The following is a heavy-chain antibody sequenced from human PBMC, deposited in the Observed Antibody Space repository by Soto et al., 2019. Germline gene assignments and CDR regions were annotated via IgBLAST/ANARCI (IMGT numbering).Heavy chain of an antibody. CDR1: GFTVSSNY. CDR2: IYSGGST. V-gene: IGHV3-53*01. D-gene: IGHD6-13*01. J-gene: IGHJ6*02. Sequence: GGSLRLSCAASGFTVSSNYMSWVRQAPGKGLEWVSVIYSGGSTYYADSVKGRFTISRDNSKNTLYLQMNSLRAEDTAVYYCARLLGQHAAAGRGLSYGMDVWGQGTTVTVSS. CDR3: ARLLGQHAAAGRGLSYGMDV.